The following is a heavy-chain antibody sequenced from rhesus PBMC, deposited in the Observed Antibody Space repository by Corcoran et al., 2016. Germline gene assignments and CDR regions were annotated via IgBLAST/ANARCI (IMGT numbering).Heavy chain of an antibody. J-gene: IGHJ5-1*01. CDR2: IYGMGGRT. D-gene: IGHD3-34*01. V-gene: IGHV4-93*02. CDR1: GGSISSSNW. Sequence: QVQLQESGPALVKPSETQSLTCAVSGGSISSSNWWNWIRQSPWEGLGWIGGIYGMGGRTKNNPPLQGRVPISIDTSKNQFSLKLSSVTAADTAVYYCAGGVMRSYSRFDVWGPGVLVTGSS. CDR3: AGGVMRSYSRFDV.